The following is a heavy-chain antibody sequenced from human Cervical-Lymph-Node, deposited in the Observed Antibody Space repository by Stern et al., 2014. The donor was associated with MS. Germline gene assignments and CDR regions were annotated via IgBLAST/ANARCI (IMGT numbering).Heavy chain of an antibody. CDR2: LIPFFGAT. D-gene: IGHD4-11*01. CDR3: ALRRSYYVF. CDR1: GDTFSNYA. V-gene: IGHV1-69*01. Sequence: QMQLVQSGSEVKKPGSSVKVSCKSSGDTFSNYALSWVRQAPGQGLEWVGGLIPFFGATRYGQKFQCRVTITPEESTGTAFMELSNLTSDDTAVYYCALRRSYYVFWGQGTLISVSS. J-gene: IGHJ4*02.